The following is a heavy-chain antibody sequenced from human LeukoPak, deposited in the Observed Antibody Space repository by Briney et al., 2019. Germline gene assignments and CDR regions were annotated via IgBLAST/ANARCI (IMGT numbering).Heavy chain of an antibody. V-gene: IGHV3-21*01. D-gene: IGHD1-26*01. CDR1: GFTVSSNE. Sequence: GGSLRLSCAASGFTVSSNEMSWVRQAPGKGLEWVSSISSSSSYIYYADSVKGRFTISRDNAENSLYMQMNSLRDEDTAVYYCARAKTYSGSYNDAFDIWGQGTMVTVSS. J-gene: IGHJ3*02. CDR3: ARAKTYSGSYNDAFDI. CDR2: ISSSSSYI.